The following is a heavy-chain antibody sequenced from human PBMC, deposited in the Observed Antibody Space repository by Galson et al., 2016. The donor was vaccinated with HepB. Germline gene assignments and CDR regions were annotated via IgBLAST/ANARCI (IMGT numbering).Heavy chain of an antibody. CDR1: GFSFSSYG. Sequence: SLRLSCAASGFSFSSYGMHWVRQAPGKGLEWVSVISYDGNKQYFAASVKGRFTISRDNSQNTLYPEMNSLRAEGTAVYYCAREPGRIQLYLHSFGMDVWGQGTTVTVSS. J-gene: IGHJ6*02. CDR3: AREPGRIQLYLHSFGMDV. V-gene: IGHV3-30*05. D-gene: IGHD1-1*01. CDR2: ISYDGNKQ.